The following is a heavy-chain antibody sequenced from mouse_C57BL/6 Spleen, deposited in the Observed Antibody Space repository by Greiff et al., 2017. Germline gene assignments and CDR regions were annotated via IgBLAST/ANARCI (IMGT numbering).Heavy chain of an antibody. CDR3: ARSFYDYRPDWYFDV. V-gene: IGHV1-78*01. CDR2: IYPRDGST. Sequence: VQLQQSDAELVKPGASVKISCKVSGYTFTDHTIHWMKQRPEQGLEWIGYIYPRDGSTKYNEKFKGKATLTADKSSSTAYLQLNSLTSEDSAVYFCARSFYDYRPDWYFDVWGTGTTVTVSS. CDR1: GYTFTDHT. J-gene: IGHJ1*03. D-gene: IGHD2-4*01.